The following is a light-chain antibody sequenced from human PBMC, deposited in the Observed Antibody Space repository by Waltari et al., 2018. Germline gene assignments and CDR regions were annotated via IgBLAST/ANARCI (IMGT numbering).Light chain of an antibody. CDR3: MQALQTPWT. CDR2: LGS. Sequence: IVMTQSPPSLSVTPGEPASISCRSSRSLLHSNDQNYLEWYFQKPGQSPQLLIYLGSNRASGVPDRCRGRGSGTDFTLEISRVEAEDVGIYFCMQALQTPWTFGQGTKVEIK. J-gene: IGKJ1*01. V-gene: IGKV2-28*01. CDR1: RSLLHSNDQNY.